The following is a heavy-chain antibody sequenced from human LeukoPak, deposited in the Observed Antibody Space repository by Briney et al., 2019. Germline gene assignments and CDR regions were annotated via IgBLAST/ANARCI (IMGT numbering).Heavy chain of an antibody. Sequence: SETLSLTCTVSGDSISSSDYYWGWIRQPPGKGLEWIGTIYYSGSTYYNPSLKSRVTISLDTSKNQFSLKLTSVTAADTAMYYCARGLGIYYYDSSGYPLGPWGQGTLVTVSS. V-gene: IGHV4-39*07. CDR2: IYYSGST. CDR1: GDSISSSDYY. CDR3: ARGLGIYYYDSSGYPLGP. D-gene: IGHD3-22*01. J-gene: IGHJ5*02.